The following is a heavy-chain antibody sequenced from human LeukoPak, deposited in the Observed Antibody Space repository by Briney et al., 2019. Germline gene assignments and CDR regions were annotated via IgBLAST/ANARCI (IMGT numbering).Heavy chain of an antibody. Sequence: GGSLRLSGAASGFAFSSYWMTWVRQAPGKGLEWVAIIKQDGSEKYFVDSVKGRFTISRDNDKNSLYLQMNSLRAEDTAVYYCAKGDFMITFGGVIDNWGQGTLVTVSS. J-gene: IGHJ4*02. CDR2: IKQDGSEK. V-gene: IGHV3-7*01. CDR3: AKGDFMITFGGVIDN. D-gene: IGHD3-16*02. CDR1: GFAFSSYW.